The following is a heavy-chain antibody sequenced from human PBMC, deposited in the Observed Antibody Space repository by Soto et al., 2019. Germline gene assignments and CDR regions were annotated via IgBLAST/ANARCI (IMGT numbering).Heavy chain of an antibody. CDR3: AKAPTYDYYYYMDV. Sequence: EVHLLESGGGLVQPGGSLRLSCAASGFSFNIYAMKWVRQAPGKGLECVSAISAGGGNTYYADSVKGRFTISRDNSKNTLYLQMNSLRADDTAVYYCAKAPTYDYYYYMDVWGKGTPVTVSS. CDR1: GFSFNIYA. V-gene: IGHV3-23*01. J-gene: IGHJ6*03. CDR2: ISAGGGNT.